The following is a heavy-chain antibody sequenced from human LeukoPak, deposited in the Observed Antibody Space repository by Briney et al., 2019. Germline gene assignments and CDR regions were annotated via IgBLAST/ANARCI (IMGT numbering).Heavy chain of an antibody. Sequence: SETLSLTCTVSGGSISSSSYYWGWIRQPPGKGLEWIGSIYYSGSTYYNPSLKSRVTISVDTSKNQFSLKLSSVTAADAAVYYCARDVILYSSSWYYFDYWGQGTLVTVSS. CDR2: IYYSGST. J-gene: IGHJ4*02. D-gene: IGHD6-13*01. CDR3: ARDVILYSSSWYYFDY. CDR1: GGSISSSSYY. V-gene: IGHV4-39*02.